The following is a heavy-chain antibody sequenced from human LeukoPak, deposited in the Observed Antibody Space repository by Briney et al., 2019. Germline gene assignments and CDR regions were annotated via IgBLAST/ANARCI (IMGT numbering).Heavy chain of an antibody. V-gene: IGHV4-30-4*01. Sequence: SQTLSLTCTVSGGSISSGDYYWSWIRQPPGKGLEWIGYIYYSGSTYYNPSLKSRITISVDTPKNQFSLKLSSVTAADTAVYYCARVRYSSSWIDYWGQGTLVTVSS. CDR3: ARVRYSSSWIDY. CDR2: IYYSGST. CDR1: GGSISSGDYY. J-gene: IGHJ4*02. D-gene: IGHD6-13*01.